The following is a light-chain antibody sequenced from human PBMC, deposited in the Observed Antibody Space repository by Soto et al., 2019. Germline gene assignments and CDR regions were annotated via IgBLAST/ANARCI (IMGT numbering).Light chain of an antibody. Sequence: EIAWTQSPATLSLSAGERATLSCRASQSVGSFLAWYQQKPGQAPRLLLYDTSIRATGIPARFSGSGSGTDFTLTISSLEPEDFAVYYCQQRNSWPPTFTFGQGTRLEI. CDR1: QSVGSF. V-gene: IGKV3-11*01. CDR3: QQRNSWPPTFT. J-gene: IGKJ5*01. CDR2: DTS.